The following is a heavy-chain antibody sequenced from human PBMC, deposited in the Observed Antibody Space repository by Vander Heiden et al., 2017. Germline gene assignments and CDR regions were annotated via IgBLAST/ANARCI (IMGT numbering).Heavy chain of an antibody. CDR3: AKDYSNKNYYYYGMDV. CDR1: GFPLSSHG. J-gene: IGHJ6*02. V-gene: IGHV3-30*18. Sequence: QVQLVDSGGDVVQPGSSLRLSCAASGFPLSSHGMHWVRQAPGKGLEWVAVISHDGSNNYYADSVKGRFTISRDTSKNTVYLQMDSLRAEDTAVYYCAKDYSNKNYYYYGMDVWGQGTTVTVS. CDR2: ISHDGSNN. D-gene: IGHD6-13*01.